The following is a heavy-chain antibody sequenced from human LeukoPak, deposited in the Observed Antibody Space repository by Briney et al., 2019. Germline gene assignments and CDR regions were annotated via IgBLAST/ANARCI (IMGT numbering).Heavy chain of an antibody. V-gene: IGHV3-48*02. CDR1: GFTFSSYS. D-gene: IGHD5-18*01. J-gene: IGHJ4*02. CDR2: IRSSSSTI. CDR3: ARDGIQLWTGAFDY. Sequence: PGGSLRLSCAASGFTFSSYSMNWVRQAPGKGLEWVSYIRSSSSTIYYADSVKGRFTISRDNAKNSLYLQMNSLRDGDTAVYYCARDGIQLWTGAFDYWGQGTLVTVSS.